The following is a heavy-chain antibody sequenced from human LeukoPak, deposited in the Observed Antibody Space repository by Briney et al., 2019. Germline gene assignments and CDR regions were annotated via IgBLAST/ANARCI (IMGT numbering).Heavy chain of an antibody. CDR1: GGSFSGYY. CDR2: INHSGST. V-gene: IGHV4-34*01. J-gene: IGHJ6*03. CDR3: ARGGSYGYYYYYYMDV. D-gene: IGHD5-18*01. Sequence: PSETLSLTCAVYGGSFSGYYWSWIRQPPGKGLEWIGEINHSGSTNYNPSLKSRVTISVDTSKNQYSLKLSSVTAADTAVYYCARGGSYGYYYYYYMDVWGKGTTVTVSS.